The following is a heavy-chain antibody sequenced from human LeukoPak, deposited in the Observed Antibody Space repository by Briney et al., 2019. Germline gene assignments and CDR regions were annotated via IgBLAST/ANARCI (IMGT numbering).Heavy chain of an antibody. Sequence: SETLSLTCAVYGGSFSGYYWSWIRQPPGKGLEWIGEINHSGSTNYNPSLKSRVTISVDTSKNQFSLKPSSVTAADTAVYYCARGAAAGYFDYWGQGTLVTVSS. J-gene: IGHJ4*02. CDR1: GGSFSGYY. D-gene: IGHD6-13*01. CDR2: INHSGST. CDR3: ARGAAAGYFDY. V-gene: IGHV4-34*01.